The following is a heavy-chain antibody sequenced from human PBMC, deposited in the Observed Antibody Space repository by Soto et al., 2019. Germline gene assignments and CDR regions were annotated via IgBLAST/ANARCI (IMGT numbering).Heavy chain of an antibody. CDR3: ARSEFGELSHLS. CDR2: VYYSGTT. J-gene: IGHJ5*02. D-gene: IGHD3-10*01. CDR1: GGSIGSRSYY. V-gene: IGHV4-39*01. Sequence: SETLSLTCTVSGGSIGSRSYYWGWIRQPPGKGLEWIGSVYYSGTTYYNPSLKSRVTISIDTSKNQFSVKVTSVTAADTAVYYCARSEFGELSHLSWGQGTLVTVCS.